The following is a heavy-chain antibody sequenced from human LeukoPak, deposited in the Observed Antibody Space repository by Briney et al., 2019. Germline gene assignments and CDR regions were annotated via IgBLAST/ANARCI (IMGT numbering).Heavy chain of an antibody. D-gene: IGHD5-24*01. V-gene: IGHV4-4*07. Sequence: SETLSLTCTVSGGSISSYYWRWIRQPAGKGLEWIGRIYTSGSTNYNPSLKSRVTMSVDTSKNQFSLKLSSVTAADTAVYYCARDREVATITYFDYWGQGTLVTVSS. CDR2: IYTSGST. J-gene: IGHJ4*02. CDR1: GGSISSYY. CDR3: ARDREVATITYFDY.